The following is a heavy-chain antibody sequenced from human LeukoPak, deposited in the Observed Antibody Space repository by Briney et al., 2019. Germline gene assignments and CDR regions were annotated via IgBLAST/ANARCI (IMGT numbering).Heavy chain of an antibody. CDR1: GFPFSSHA. CDR2: ISNGKT. J-gene: IGHJ5*02. CDR3: VREAGYCAPVCVKTNWFDP. D-gene: IGHD2-15*01. Sequence: GGSLRLSCAASGFPFSSHAMSWVRQPPGKGLEWVAAISNGKTYYADSVWGRFAISKDDSTNTVYLHMNSLRDEDTALYHCVREAGYCAPVCVKTNWFDPWGQGTLVTVSS. V-gene: IGHV3-23*01.